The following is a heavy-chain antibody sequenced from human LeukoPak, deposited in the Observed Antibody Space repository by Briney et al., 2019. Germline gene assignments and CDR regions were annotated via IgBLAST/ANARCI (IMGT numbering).Heavy chain of an antibody. CDR3: ARALAVAQNAFDI. D-gene: IGHD6-19*01. CDR2: IIPIFGTA. V-gene: IGHV1-69*05. CDR1: GGTFSSYA. J-gene: IGHJ3*02. Sequence: ASVKVSCKASGGTFSSYAISWVRQAPGQGLEWMGGIIPIFGTANYAQKFQGRVTITTDESTSTAYMELSSLRSEDTAVYYCARALAVAQNAFDIWGQGTMVTVSS.